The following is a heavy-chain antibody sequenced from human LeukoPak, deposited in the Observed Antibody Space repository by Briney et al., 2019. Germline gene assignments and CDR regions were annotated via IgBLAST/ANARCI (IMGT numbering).Heavy chain of an antibody. V-gene: IGHV1-2*02. D-gene: IGHD3-22*01. CDR1: GYTFTGYY. CDR3: ARALYYYDSSGYPLDY. Sequence: ASVKVSCKASGYTFTGYYMHWVRQGPGQGLEWMGWINPNSGGTNYAQKFQGRVTMTRDTSISTAYMELSRLRSDDTAVYYCARALYYYDSSGYPLDYWGQGTLVTVSS. J-gene: IGHJ4*02. CDR2: INPNSGGT.